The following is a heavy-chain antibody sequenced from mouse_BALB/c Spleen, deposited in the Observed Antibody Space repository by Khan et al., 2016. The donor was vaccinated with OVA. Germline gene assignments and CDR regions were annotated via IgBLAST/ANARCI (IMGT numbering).Heavy chain of an antibody. CDR1: GYTFTNYY. D-gene: IGHD2-2*01. CDR3: TRSGYGSFAY. CDR2: INPNNGGT. V-gene: IGHV1S81*02. Sequence: VELVESGAELVKPGASVKLSCKASGYTFTNYYMYWVKQRPGQGLEWIGEINPNNGGTNFTEKFKSKATLTVDKSSSTAYMQLSSLTSEDSAVYYCTRSGYGSFAYWGQGTLVTVSA. J-gene: IGHJ3*01.